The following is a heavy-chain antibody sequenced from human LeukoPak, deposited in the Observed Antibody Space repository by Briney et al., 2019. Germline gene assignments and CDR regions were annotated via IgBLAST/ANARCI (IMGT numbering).Heavy chain of an antibody. Sequence: SETLSLTCTVSGGSISSSSYYWGWIRQPPGKGLEWIGSIYYSGSTYYNPSLKSRVTISVDTSKNQFSLKLSSVTAADTAVYYCAVGGSSWSGGWFDPWGQGTLVTVSS. CDR2: IYYSGST. V-gene: IGHV4-39*07. J-gene: IGHJ5*02. CDR1: GGSISSSSYY. D-gene: IGHD6-13*01. CDR3: AVGGSSWSGGWFDP.